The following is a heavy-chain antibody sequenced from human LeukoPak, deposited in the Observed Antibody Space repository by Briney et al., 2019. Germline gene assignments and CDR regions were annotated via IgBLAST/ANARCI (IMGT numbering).Heavy chain of an antibody. Sequence: GGSLRLSCAAAGFAFSSYGMNWVRQAPGKGLEWVSSISSSSSYIYYADSVKGRFTISRDNAKNSLYLQMNSLRAEDTAVYYCARASSGWYFDYWGQGTLVTVSS. CDR1: GFAFSSYG. J-gene: IGHJ4*02. CDR3: ARASSGWYFDY. D-gene: IGHD6-19*01. V-gene: IGHV3-21*01. CDR2: ISSSSSYI.